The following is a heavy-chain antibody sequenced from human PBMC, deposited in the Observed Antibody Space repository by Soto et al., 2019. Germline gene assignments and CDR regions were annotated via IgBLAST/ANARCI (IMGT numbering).Heavy chain of an antibody. D-gene: IGHD5-12*01. J-gene: IGHJ4*02. V-gene: IGHV4-59*01. CDR2: IYYSGST. CDR3: ASRSMVAFDY. Sequence: SETLSLTCTVSGGSISSYYWSWIRQPPGKGLELIGYIYYSGSTNYNPSLKSRVTISVDTSKNHFSLKLSSVTAADTAVYYCASRSMVAFDYWGQGTLVTVSS. CDR1: GGSISSYY.